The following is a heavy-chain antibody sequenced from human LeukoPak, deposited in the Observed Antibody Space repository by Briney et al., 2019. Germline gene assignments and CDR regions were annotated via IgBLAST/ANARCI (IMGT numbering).Heavy chain of an antibody. D-gene: IGHD6-19*01. CDR1: GGSISSYY. Sequence: SGTLSLTCTVSGGSISSYYWSWIRQPPGKGLEWIGYIYYSGSTNYNPSLKSRVTISVDTSKNQFSLKLSSVTAADTAVYYCARGRGAVAGTFDYWGQGTLVTVSS. V-gene: IGHV4-59*01. CDR2: IYYSGST. J-gene: IGHJ4*02. CDR3: ARGRGAVAGTFDY.